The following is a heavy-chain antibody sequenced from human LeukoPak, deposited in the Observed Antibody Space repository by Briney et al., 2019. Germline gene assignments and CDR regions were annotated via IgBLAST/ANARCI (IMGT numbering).Heavy chain of an antibody. CDR3: VKNGWLDD. CDR2: IGMDGDEK. Sequence: GGSLRLSCAASGFTFNSQNINWVRQSPGQGLDWVAFIGMDGDEKYYADSVKGRFTISRDNAENKLYLQMNSLRPEDTAIYYCVKNGWLDDWGQGTLVTVSS. D-gene: IGHD2-8*01. CDR1: GFTFNSQN. J-gene: IGHJ5*02. V-gene: IGHV3-30*02.